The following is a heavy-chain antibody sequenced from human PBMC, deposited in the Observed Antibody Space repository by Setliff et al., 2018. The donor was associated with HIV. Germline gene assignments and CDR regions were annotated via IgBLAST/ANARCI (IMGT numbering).Heavy chain of an antibody. D-gene: IGHD3-22*01. CDR2: IRTNSYGGTT. CDR1: GFTFGDYA. V-gene: IGHV3-49*03. CDR3: TGYYDSSGYYYGVDY. Sequence: GGSLRLSCTTSGFTFGDYAMNWFRQAPGKGLEWVGFIRTNSYGGTTEYAASVKGRFTISRDDSKGIVYVQMNSLKTEDTAVYFCTGYYDSSGYYYGVDYWGQGTLVTVSS. J-gene: IGHJ4*02.